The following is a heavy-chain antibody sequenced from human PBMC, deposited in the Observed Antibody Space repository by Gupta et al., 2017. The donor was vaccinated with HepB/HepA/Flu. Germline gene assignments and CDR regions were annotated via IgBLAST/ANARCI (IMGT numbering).Heavy chain of an antibody. CDR3: AHRRYYYDTTMEPSMDY. Sequence: QITLKDSGPTLVKPTQSLTLTCTFSRFSLSTSCVVVVLIRHPPGKALEWLALIYWDDDKRYSPSLKSRLTITKDTSKNQVVLTMTNMDPVDTATYYCAHRRYYYDTTMEPSMDYWGQGTLVTVSS. V-gene: IGHV2-5*02. CDR2: IYWDDDK. CDR1: RFSLSTSCVV. D-gene: IGHD3-22*01. J-gene: IGHJ4*02.